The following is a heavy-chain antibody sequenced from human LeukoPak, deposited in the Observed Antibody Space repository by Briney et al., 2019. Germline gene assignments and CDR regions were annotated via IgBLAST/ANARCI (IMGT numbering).Heavy chain of an antibody. CDR3: AKDGVSELIADY. J-gene: IGHJ4*02. CDR1: GFSFSNYG. V-gene: IGHV3-30*18. Sequence: GRSLRLSCAASGFSFSNYGMHWVRQTPGKGLEWVASISSCGSDEYYADSVKGRFTISRDNSKKTLHLQMNGLRAEDTAVYYCAKDGVSELIADYWGQGTLVTVSS. D-gene: IGHD2/OR15-2a*01. CDR2: ISSCGSDE.